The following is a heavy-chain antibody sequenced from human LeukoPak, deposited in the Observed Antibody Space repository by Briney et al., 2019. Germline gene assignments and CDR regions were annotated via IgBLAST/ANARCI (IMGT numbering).Heavy chain of an antibody. J-gene: IGHJ6*04. V-gene: IGHV3-30*18. D-gene: IGHD3-22*01. CDR3: AQDGGKYNDSGGYHLMRSYMDV. CDR1: GFTFSTYG. Sequence: GGSLRLSCATSGFTFSTYGMNWVRQAPGKGLEWVAVISYDAKSNYHVDSVKGRFTISRDNSKNTVYLQMNSLRAEDTAVYYCAQDGGKYNDSGGYHLMRSYMDVWGKGTTVTVSS. CDR2: ISYDAKSN.